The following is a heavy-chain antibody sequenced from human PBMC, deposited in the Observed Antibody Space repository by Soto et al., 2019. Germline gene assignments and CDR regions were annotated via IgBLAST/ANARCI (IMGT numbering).Heavy chain of an antibody. J-gene: IGHJ4*02. CDR1: EVNFIRFW. CDR3: ARDQGYSASSGYFDY. V-gene: IGHV3-48*01. CDR2: IDSSGSII. Sequence: RDSCAAAEVNFIRFWRNRVLQTQGKGLEWVSYIDSSGSIINYADSVKGRFTISRDNAKNSLYLQMNSLRADDTAVYYFARDQGYSASSGYFDYWGQGTLVSVSS. D-gene: IGHD3-22*01.